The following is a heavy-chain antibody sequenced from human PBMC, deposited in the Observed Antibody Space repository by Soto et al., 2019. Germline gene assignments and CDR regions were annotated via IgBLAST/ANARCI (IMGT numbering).Heavy chain of an antibody. Sequence: QVQLVQSGAEVKEPGSSVKVSCKASGHTFSRSAITWVRQAPGQGLEWMGGIIPKFGTANYAQKLKGRVTISADEFTTTAYMELSSLRSEDTAVYYCAKSMIASGGVIGYYHNGMDVWGQGTTVTVAS. CDR3: AKSMIASGGVIGYYHNGMDV. V-gene: IGHV1-69*01. CDR1: GHTFSRSA. J-gene: IGHJ6*02. D-gene: IGHD3-16*02. CDR2: IIPKFGTA.